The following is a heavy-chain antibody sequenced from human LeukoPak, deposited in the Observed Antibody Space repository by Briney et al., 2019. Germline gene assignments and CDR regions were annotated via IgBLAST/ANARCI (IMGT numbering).Heavy chain of an antibody. V-gene: IGHV3-7*01. CDR1: RFTFSSYW. CDR2: IKQDGSEK. Sequence: PGGSLRLSCAASRFTFSSYWMSWVRQAPGKGLEWVASIKQDGSEKYYVDSVKGRFTISRDNAKNSVYLQMNSLRAEDTAVYYCARIMVRGVLITKYYFDSWGQGTLVTVSS. D-gene: IGHD3-10*01. J-gene: IGHJ4*02. CDR3: ARIMVRGVLITKYYFDS.